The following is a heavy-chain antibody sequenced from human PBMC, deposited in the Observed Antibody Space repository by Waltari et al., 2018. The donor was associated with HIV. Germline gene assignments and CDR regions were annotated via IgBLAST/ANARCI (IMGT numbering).Heavy chain of an antibody. CDR1: GFDLTSHG. Sequence: QLMQSGPEMRRPGASVKISCRAGGFDLTSHGITWVRQAPGQGFEWVGWIGAYEGKTDIKRRFKERVSLTTDTSTTTAFLEVRDLRVDDTATYYCVKGGGTWLQETHYYKGLDVWGQGTLVIVSS. V-gene: IGHV1-18*01. CDR2: IGAYEGKT. D-gene: IGHD3-22*01. CDR3: VKGGGTWLQETHYYKGLDV. J-gene: IGHJ3*01.